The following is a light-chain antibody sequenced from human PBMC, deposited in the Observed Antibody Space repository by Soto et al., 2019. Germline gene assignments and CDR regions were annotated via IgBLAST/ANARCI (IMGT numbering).Light chain of an antibody. CDR1: QSINYW. CDR3: QQYDGH. Sequence: DIQVTQSPSTLSASVGDSVTITCRASQSINYWLAWYQQKPGKAPRLLIYGASSLQSGVPSRFSGSGSETEFTLTISSLQPDDFATYYCQQYDGHFGQGTKLEF. CDR2: GAS. J-gene: IGKJ2*01. V-gene: IGKV1-5*01.